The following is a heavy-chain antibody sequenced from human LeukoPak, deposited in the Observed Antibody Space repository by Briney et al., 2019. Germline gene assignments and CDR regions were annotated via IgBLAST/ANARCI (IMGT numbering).Heavy chain of an antibody. D-gene: IGHD4-23*01. Sequence: ASVKVSCKASGGTFSSYAIGWVRQAPGQGLEWMGGIIPIFGTANYAQKFQGRVTITADKSTSTAYMELSSLRSEDTAVYYCARGPKNGGTGAFDIWGQGTMVTVSS. CDR1: GGTFSSYA. V-gene: IGHV1-69*06. J-gene: IGHJ3*02. CDR2: IIPIFGTA. CDR3: ARGPKNGGTGAFDI.